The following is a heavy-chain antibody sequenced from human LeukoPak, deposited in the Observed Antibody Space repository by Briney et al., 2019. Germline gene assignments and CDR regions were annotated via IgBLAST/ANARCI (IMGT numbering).Heavy chain of an antibody. D-gene: IGHD1-26*01. CDR2: IYSGGST. Sequence: PGESLRLSCAASGFTVSSNYMSWVRQAPGKGLEWVSVIYSGGSTYYADSVKGRFTISRDNSKNTLYLQMNSLRAEDTAVYYCCSPPPSNLGATGGFDYWGQGTLVTVSS. V-gene: IGHV3-66*02. J-gene: IGHJ4*02. CDR3: CSPPPSNLGATGGFDY. CDR1: GFTVSSNY.